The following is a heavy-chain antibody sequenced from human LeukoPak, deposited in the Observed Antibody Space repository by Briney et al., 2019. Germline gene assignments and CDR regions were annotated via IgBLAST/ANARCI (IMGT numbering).Heavy chain of an antibody. Sequence: PSETLSLTCTVSGDSISSYYWSWIRQPPGKELEWIGYIYYSGSTIYNPSLKGRFTISVDTSKNQFSLKLSSVTAADTAVYYCARAVGASSFDYWGQGTLVTVSS. CDR1: GDSISSYY. V-gene: IGHV4-59*12. CDR2: IYYSGST. CDR3: ARAVGASSFDY. J-gene: IGHJ4*02. D-gene: IGHD1-26*01.